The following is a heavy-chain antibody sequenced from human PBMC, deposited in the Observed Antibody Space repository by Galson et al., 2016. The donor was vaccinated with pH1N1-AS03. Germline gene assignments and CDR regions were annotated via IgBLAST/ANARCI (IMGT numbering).Heavy chain of an antibody. CDR3: AVDSYSRATY. CDR2: IKQEGSDT. J-gene: IGHJ4*02. Sequence: SLRLSCAASGFTWSTYWMSWVRQAPGKGLEWVANIKQEGSDTNYVDSVRERFTISRDNVNNLLYLQMNSLRVEDTAVYYCAVDSYSRATYWRQGALVTLSS. CDR1: GFTWSTYW. D-gene: IGHD1-26*01. V-gene: IGHV3-7*03.